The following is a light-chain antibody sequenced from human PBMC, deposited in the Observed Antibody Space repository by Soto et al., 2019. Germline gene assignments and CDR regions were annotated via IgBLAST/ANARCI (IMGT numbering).Light chain of an antibody. CDR3: MRAKQPPFT. Sequence: HSLPVTPGEPASISFMSSQILLDSDDGNTYLDGYLQKPGQSPELLISLATNRASGVPDRFSGSGSGTDFTLKISIVEAEDVRVYYRMRAKQPPFTFCGGTNVAIK. V-gene: IGKV2-28*01. CDR2: LAT. J-gene: IGKJ4*01. CDR1: QILLDSDDGNTY.